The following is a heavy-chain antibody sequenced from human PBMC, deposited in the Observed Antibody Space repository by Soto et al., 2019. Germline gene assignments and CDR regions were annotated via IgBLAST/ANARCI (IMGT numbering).Heavy chain of an antibody. CDR2: IYHSGST. D-gene: IGHD3-3*01. V-gene: IGHV4-4*02. Sequence: SETLSLTCAVSGGSISSSSWWSWVRQPPGNELEWIGAIYHSGSTNYNPSLKSRVTISVDKSKNQFSLKLSSVTAADTAVYYCARVPQSYDFWSGYYTEGTFDYWGQGTLVTVSS. CDR3: ARVPQSYDFWSGYYTEGTFDY. CDR1: GGSISSSSW. J-gene: IGHJ4*02.